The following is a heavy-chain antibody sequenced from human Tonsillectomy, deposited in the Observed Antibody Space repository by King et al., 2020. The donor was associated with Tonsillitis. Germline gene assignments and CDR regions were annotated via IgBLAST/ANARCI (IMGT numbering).Heavy chain of an antibody. CDR2: IIPIFGTA. V-gene: IGHV1-69*14. D-gene: IGHD3-22*01. Sequence: QLVQSGAEVKKPGSSVKVSCKASGGTFSSYAISWVRQAPGQGLEWMGGIIPIFGTANYAQKFQGRVTITADKSTSTAYMELSSLRSEDTAVYYCAREDNYYDSSGPGYVQHWGQGTLVTVSS. CDR1: GGTFSSYA. CDR3: AREDNYYDSSGPGYVQH. J-gene: IGHJ1*01.